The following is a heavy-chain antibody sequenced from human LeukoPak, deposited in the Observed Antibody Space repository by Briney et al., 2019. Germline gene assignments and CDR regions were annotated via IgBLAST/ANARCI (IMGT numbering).Heavy chain of an antibody. V-gene: IGHV1-69*06. CDR2: IIPIFGTA. J-gene: IGHJ4*02. Sequence: ASVKVSCKASGGTFSSYAISWVRQAPGQGLEWMGGIIPIFGTANYAQKFQGRVTITADKSTSTAYMELSSLRSEDTAVYYCARDYRRSSSWYIALHYYFDYWGQGTLVTVSS. CDR3: ARDYRRSSSWYIALHYYFDY. CDR1: GGTFSSYA. D-gene: IGHD6-13*01.